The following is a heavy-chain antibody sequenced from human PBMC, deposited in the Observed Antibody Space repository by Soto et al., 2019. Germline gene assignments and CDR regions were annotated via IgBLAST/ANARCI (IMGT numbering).Heavy chain of an antibody. CDR1: GGTFSSYA. CDR2: IIPIVGTA. J-gene: IGHJ4*02. V-gene: IGHV1-69*01. CDR3: ARSGGPLYYYDSSGSFDY. D-gene: IGHD3-22*01. Sequence: QVQLVQSGAEVKKPGSSVKVSCKASGGTFSSYAISWVRQAPGQGLEWMVGIIPIVGTANYAQKFQGRVTITADESTSTAYRELSSLRSEDTAVYYGARSGGPLYYYDSSGSFDYWGQGTLVTVSS.